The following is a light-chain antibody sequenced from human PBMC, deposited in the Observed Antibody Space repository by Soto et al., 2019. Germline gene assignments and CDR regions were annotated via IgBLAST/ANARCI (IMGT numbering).Light chain of an antibody. CDR2: WAS. J-gene: IGKJ4*01. V-gene: IGKV4-1*01. CDR3: QQYYRTPLT. Sequence: EIVVKQCPDSVGRSLGEPDTSNCRSSQSVLYSSNNKQYLAWYQQKPGQPPKLLIYWASTRESGVPDRFSGSGSGTDFALTISSLQAEDVAVYYCQQYYRTPLTFGGGTKVDIK. CDR1: QSVLYSSNNKQY.